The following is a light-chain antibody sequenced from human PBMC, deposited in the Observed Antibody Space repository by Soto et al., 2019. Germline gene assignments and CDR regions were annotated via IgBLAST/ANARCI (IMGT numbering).Light chain of an antibody. Sequence: AIQLTQSPSSLSASVGDRVTIACRASQDIRYDLGWYQQKPGKAPKLLIYAASSLQSEVPSRFSGSGSGTDFTLTISSLQPEDFATYYCLQDYTYQWTFGQGTKVEIK. CDR3: LQDYTYQWT. J-gene: IGKJ1*01. CDR2: AAS. CDR1: QDIRYD. V-gene: IGKV1-6*01.